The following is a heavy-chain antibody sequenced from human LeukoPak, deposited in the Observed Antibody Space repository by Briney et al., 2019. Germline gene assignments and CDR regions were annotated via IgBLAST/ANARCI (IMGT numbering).Heavy chain of an antibody. Sequence: GGSLRLSCAASGFTFSSYAMSWVRQAPGKGLEGVSAISGSGGNTYYADSVKGRFTISRDNSKNTLYLQMSSLRAEDTAVYYCAKGGGPTWFDSWGQRTLITVSS. CDR2: ISGSGGNT. D-gene: IGHD3-10*01. CDR3: AKGGGPTWFDS. J-gene: IGHJ5*01. CDR1: GFTFSSYA. V-gene: IGHV3-23*01.